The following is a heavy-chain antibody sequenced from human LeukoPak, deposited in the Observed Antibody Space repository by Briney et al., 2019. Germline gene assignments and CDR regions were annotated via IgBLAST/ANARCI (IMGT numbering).Heavy chain of an antibody. D-gene: IGHD3-10*01. J-gene: IGHJ4*02. CDR3: ARSYYGSGSYYKKAFDY. CDR2: IYYSGST. V-gene: IGHV4-39*01. Sequence: SETLSLTCTVSGGSISSSSYYWGWIRQPPGKGLEWIGSIYYSGSTYYNPSLKSRVTISVDTSKNQFSLKLSSVTAADTAVYYCARSYYGSGSYYKKAFDYWGQGTLVTVSS. CDR1: GGSISSSSYY.